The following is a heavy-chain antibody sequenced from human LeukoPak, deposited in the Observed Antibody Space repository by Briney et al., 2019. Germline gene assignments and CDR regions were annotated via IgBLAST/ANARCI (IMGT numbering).Heavy chain of an antibody. Sequence: ASVKVSCKASGYTFTGNYMQWARQAPGQGLEWMGWINANSGGTKYAQKFQGRVTMTRDTSISTAYMELSRLRSDDTAVYYCASMDTAMVMNAFDIWGQGTMVTVSS. CDR1: GYTFTGNY. CDR3: ASMDTAMVMNAFDI. J-gene: IGHJ3*02. V-gene: IGHV1-2*02. CDR2: INANSGGT. D-gene: IGHD5-18*01.